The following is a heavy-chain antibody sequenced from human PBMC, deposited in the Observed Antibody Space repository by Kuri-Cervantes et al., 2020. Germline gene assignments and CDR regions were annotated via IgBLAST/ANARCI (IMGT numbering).Heavy chain of an antibody. V-gene: IGHV1-2*02. CDR1: GYTFTGYY. CDR3: ARDNLDLEGRPFDP. Sequence: ASVKVSCKASGYTFTGYYMHWVRQAPGQGLEWMGWINPNSGGTNYAQKFQGRVTMTRDTSISTAYMELSRLRSDDTAVYYCARDNLDLEGRPFDPWGQGTLVTRLL. D-gene: IGHD1-20*01. CDR2: INPNSGGT. J-gene: IGHJ5*02.